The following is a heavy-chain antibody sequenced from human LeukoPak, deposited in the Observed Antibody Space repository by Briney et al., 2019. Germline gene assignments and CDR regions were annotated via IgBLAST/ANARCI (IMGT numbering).Heavy chain of an antibody. CDR1: GFTFSSYA. D-gene: IGHD6-19*01. Sequence: GSLRLSCAASGFTFSSYAMSWVRQAPGKGLEWVSAISGSGGSTYYADSVKGRFTISRDNSKNTLYLQMNSLRAEDTAVYYCAKVGRQQWLVDYWGQGTLVTVSS. V-gene: IGHV3-23*01. CDR3: AKVGRQQWLVDY. J-gene: IGHJ4*02. CDR2: ISGSGGST.